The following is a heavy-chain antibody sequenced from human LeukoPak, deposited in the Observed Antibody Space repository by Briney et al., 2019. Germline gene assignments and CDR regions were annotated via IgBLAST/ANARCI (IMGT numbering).Heavy chain of an antibody. Sequence: ASVKVSCKASGYTFTSYAISWVRQAPGQGLEWMGGIIPIFGTANYAQKFQGRVTITADESTSTAYMELSSLRSEDTAVYYCARAAVAGTSSLPDYWGQGTLVTVS. CDR3: ARAAVAGTSSLPDY. V-gene: IGHV1-69*13. CDR2: IIPIFGTA. CDR1: GYTFTSYA. D-gene: IGHD6-19*01. J-gene: IGHJ4*02.